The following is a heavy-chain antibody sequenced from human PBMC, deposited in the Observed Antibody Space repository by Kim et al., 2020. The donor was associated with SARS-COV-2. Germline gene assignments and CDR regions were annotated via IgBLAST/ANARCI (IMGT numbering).Heavy chain of an antibody. CDR3: ALWLDHRLNAFDI. D-gene: IGHD6-19*01. CDR2: ISSSSSYI. Sequence: GGSLRLSCAASGFTFSSYSMNWVRQAPGKGLEWVSSISSSSSYIYYADSVKGRFTISRDNAKNSLYLQMNSLRAEDTAVYYCALWLDHRLNAFDIWGQWAMFTVSS. V-gene: IGHV3-21*01. CDR1: GFTFSSYS. J-gene: IGHJ3*02.